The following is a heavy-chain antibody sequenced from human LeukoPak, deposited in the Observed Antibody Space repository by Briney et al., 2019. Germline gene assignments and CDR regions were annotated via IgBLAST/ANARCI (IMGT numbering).Heavy chain of an antibody. CDR3: ARDPSGSGWSLSD. CDR2: IWSDGSND. Sequence: GRSLRLSCTASGFNFGSDAMHWVRQAPGKGLEWVAFIWSDGSNDHYADSVKGQFTISRDNSKNTVCLQMNSLRVEDTAVYYCARDPSGSGWSLSDWGQGTPVTVSS. V-gene: IGHV3-33*01. J-gene: IGHJ4*02. D-gene: IGHD6-19*01. CDR1: GFNFGSDA.